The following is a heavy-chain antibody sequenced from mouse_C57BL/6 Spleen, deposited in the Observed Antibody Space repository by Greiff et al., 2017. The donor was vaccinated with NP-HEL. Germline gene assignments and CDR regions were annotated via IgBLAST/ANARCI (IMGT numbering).Heavy chain of an antibody. CDR3: ARYGSSGPGAWFAY. D-gene: IGHD3-2*02. V-gene: IGHV1-69*01. CDR2: IDPSDSYT. Sequence: VQLQQSGAELVMPGASVKLSCKASGYTFTSYWMHWVKQRPGQGLEWIGEIDPSDSYTNYNQKFKGKSTLTVDKSSSTAYMQLSSLTSEDSAVYYCARYGSSGPGAWFAYWGQGTLVTVSA. CDR1: GYTFTSYW. J-gene: IGHJ3*01.